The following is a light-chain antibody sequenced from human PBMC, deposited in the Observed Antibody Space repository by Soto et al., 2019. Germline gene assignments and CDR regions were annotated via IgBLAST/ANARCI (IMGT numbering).Light chain of an antibody. Sequence: QSVLNQAPSASGTPGQRVTISCSGSSSNIGRHAVYCYQQLPGTAPRRVMYKTNHRPSGGPDRFSGSKSGTSASLAISGLRSEDEADYYCAAMDDYRSGPVFGGGTKLTVL. CDR3: AAMDDYRSGPV. V-gene: IGLV1-47*01. J-gene: IGLJ3*02. CDR1: SSNIGRHA. CDR2: KTN.